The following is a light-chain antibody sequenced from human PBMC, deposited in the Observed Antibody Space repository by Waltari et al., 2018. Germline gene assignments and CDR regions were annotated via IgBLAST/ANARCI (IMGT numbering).Light chain of an antibody. V-gene: IGLV4-69*01. Sequence: QLVLTQSPLASASLGASVKLTCTLSSGHSSNVIAWLQQHPEKGPRYLMKVNSDGSHSKGDEIPDRFSCSSAGAERYLTISSVQPEEEADYYCQTGGHGTWVFGGGTKLTVL. CDR2: VNSDGSH. CDR3: QTGGHGTWV. CDR1: SGHSSNV. J-gene: IGLJ3*02.